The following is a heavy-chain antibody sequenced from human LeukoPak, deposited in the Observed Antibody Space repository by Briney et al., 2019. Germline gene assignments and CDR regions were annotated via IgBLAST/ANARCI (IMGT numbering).Heavy chain of an antibody. J-gene: IGHJ3*01. V-gene: IGHV3-21*01. CDR2: ISSSSSYI. CDR3: ARDPYCGGDCYPDAFDF. Sequence: GGSLRLSCAASGFTFSSYSMNWVRQAPGKGLEWVSSISSSSSYIYYADSVKGRFTISRDNAKNSLYLQMNSQRAEDTAVYYCARDPYCGGDCYPDAFDFWGQGTMVTVSS. D-gene: IGHD2-21*02. CDR1: GFTFSSYS.